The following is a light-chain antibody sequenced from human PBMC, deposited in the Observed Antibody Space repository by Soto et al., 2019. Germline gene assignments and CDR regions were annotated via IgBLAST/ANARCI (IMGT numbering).Light chain of an antibody. Sequence: EIVLTQSPATLSLSPGERATLSCRASQSVSSYLAWYQQKPGQAPRLLIYDASIRATGIPARFGGSGCWTDSTLTITSLLPVDWAHDDCQQHSNCPPITFGQGTRLDSK. J-gene: IGKJ5*01. CDR3: QQHSNCPPIT. CDR1: QSVSSY. CDR2: DAS. V-gene: IGKV3-11*01.